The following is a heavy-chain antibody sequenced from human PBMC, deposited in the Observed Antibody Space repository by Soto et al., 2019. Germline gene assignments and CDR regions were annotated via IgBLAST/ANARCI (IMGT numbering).Heavy chain of an antibody. D-gene: IGHD3-22*01. J-gene: IGHJ5*02. CDR2: TYYRSKWYN. Sequence: SQTLSLTCVISGDSVSSNDATWDWIRQSPSRGLEWLGRTYYRSKWYNDYAVSVKSRITINPDTSKNQISLQLNSVTPEDTAVYYCALGNYYYDSSNNYYPSWFDPWGQGTLVTVSS. CDR1: GDSVSSNDAT. V-gene: IGHV6-1*01. CDR3: ALGNYYYDSSNNYYPSWFDP.